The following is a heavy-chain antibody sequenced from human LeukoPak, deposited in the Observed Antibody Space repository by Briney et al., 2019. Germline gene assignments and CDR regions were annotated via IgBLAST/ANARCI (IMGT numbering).Heavy chain of an antibody. CDR3: ANMEDIVVVPAALGV. CDR1: GFTFSSYA. CDR2: ISGSGGST. D-gene: IGHD2-2*01. Sequence: GGSLRLSCAASGFTFSSYAMSWVRQAPGEGLEWVSAISGSGGSTYYADSVKGRFTISRDNSKNTLYLQMNGLRAEDTAVYYCANMEDIVVVPAALGVWGKGTTVTVSS. J-gene: IGHJ6*04. V-gene: IGHV3-23*01.